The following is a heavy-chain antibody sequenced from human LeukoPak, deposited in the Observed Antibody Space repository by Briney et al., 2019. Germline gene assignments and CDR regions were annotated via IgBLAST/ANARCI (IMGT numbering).Heavy chain of an antibody. Sequence: GGSLRLSCAASGFTFSSYAMHWVRQAPGKGLEYVSAISGSGGSTYYADSVKGRFTISRDNSKNTLYLQMNSLRAEDTAVYYCAKDRTKYGSGSYSYYFDYWGQGTLVTVSS. CDR1: GFTFSSYA. J-gene: IGHJ4*02. CDR3: AKDRTKYGSGSYSYYFDY. V-gene: IGHV3-23*01. CDR2: ISGSGGST. D-gene: IGHD3-10*01.